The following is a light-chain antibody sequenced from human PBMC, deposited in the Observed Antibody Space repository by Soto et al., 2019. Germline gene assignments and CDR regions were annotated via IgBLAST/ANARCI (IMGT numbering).Light chain of an antibody. CDR2: EVN. Sequence: QSVLTQPASVSGSPGQSVTISCTGPRSDIGDSNFISWYQHSPGKAPRLLIYEVNNRPSGGFRRFSGSKAGTTAPLTISRLLADDEADYFCASFRSGTILVFGSGPKVTVL. V-gene: IGLV2-14*01. CDR1: RSDIGDSNF. CDR3: ASFRSGTILV. J-gene: IGLJ1*01.